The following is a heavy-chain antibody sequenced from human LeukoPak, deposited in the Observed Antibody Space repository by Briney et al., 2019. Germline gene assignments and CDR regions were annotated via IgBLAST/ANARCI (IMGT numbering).Heavy chain of an antibody. CDR3: ARSGHWSAAFYYYYMDV. Sequence: GRSLRLSCAASGFTFSTYGMHWVRQAPGKGLEWVAVIWYDGSNKYYADSVKGRFTISRDNAKNSLYLQMNSLRADDTALYYCARSGHWSAAFYYYYMDVWGKGTTVTVSS. D-gene: IGHD3-3*02. CDR1: GFTFSTYG. J-gene: IGHJ6*03. V-gene: IGHV3-33*01. CDR2: IWYDGSNK.